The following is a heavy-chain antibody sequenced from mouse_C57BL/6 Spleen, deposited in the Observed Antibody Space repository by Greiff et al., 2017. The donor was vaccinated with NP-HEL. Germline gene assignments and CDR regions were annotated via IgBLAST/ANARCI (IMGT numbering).Heavy chain of an antibody. V-gene: IGHV1-85*01. D-gene: IGHD6-1*01. CDR1: GYTFTSYD. CDR2: IHPRDGST. Sequence: VQLQQSGPELVKPGASVKLSCKASGYTFTSYDINWVKQRPGQGLEWIGWIHPRDGSTKYNEKFKGKATLTVDTSSSTAYMELHSLTSEDSAVYFCARRPHYYAMDYWGQGTSVTVSS. J-gene: IGHJ4*01. CDR3: ARRPHYYAMDY.